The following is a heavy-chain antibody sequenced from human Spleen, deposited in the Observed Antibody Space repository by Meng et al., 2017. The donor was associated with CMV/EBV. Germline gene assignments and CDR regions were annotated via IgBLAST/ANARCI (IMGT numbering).Heavy chain of an antibody. D-gene: IGHD2-8*01. CDR3: ARLYTNYASLDY. Sequence: SETLSLTCAVYGGSFSGFYWSWIRQAPGKGLEWIGEVNHSGSTNYNPSLESRVTISEDTSKNQFSLKLNSVTAADTALYFCARLYTNYASLDYWGQGTLVTVSS. V-gene: IGHV4-34*01. J-gene: IGHJ4*02. CDR1: GGSFSGFY. CDR2: VNHSGST.